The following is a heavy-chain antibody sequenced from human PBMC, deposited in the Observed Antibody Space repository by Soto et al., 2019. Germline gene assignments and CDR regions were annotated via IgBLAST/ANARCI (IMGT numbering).Heavy chain of an antibody. CDR2: IGTAGDT. CDR3: AREKYCSSTSCYYGMDV. CDR1: GFTSSSYD. V-gene: IGHV3-13*01. D-gene: IGHD2-2*01. J-gene: IGHJ6*02. Sequence: PGGSLRLSCAASGFTSSSYDMHWVRQATGKGLEWVSAIGTAGDTYYPGSVKGRFTISRENAKNSLYLQMNSLRAGDTAVYYCAREKYCSSTSCYYGMDVWGQGTTVTVSS.